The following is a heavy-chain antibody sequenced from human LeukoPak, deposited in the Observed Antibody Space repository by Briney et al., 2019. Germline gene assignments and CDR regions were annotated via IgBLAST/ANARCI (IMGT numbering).Heavy chain of an antibody. D-gene: IGHD6-19*01. CDR2: IYYSGST. V-gene: IGHV4-4*02. CDR1: GGSVSSSNW. Sequence: PSETLSLTCAVSGGSVSSSNWWSWVRQPPGKGLEWIGYIYYSGSTNYNPSLKSRVTISVDTSKNQFSLKLSSVTAADTAVYYCASQGYSSGWYWFDPWGQGTLVTVSS. CDR3: ASQGYSSGWYWFDP. J-gene: IGHJ5*02.